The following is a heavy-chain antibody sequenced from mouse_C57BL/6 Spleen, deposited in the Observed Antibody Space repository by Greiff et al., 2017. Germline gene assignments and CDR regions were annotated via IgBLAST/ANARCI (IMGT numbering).Heavy chain of an antibody. CDR2: FYPGSGSI. D-gene: IGHD1-1*01. Sequence: QVQLQQSGAELVKPGASVKLSCKASGYTFTEYTIHWVKQRSGQGLEWIGWFYPGSGSIRYNEKFKDKATLTADKSSSTVYMELSRLTSEDSAVYFCARHLHYYGSSPGYFDYWGQGTTLTVSS. J-gene: IGHJ2*01. CDR3: ARHLHYYGSSPGYFDY. CDR1: GYTFTEYT. V-gene: IGHV1-62-2*01.